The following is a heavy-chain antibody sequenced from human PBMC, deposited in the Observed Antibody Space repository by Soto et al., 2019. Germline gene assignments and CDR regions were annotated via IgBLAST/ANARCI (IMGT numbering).Heavy chain of an antibody. CDR2: ISSSGSTI. CDR1: GFSFSSHS. Sequence: EVQLVESGGGLVQPGGSLRLSCAASGFSFSSHSMKWVRQAPGKGLEWVSYISSSGSTIYYADSVKGRFTISRDNXKXXRYLQMNSLRDDDTAVYYCARGRGYCGGTNCYLDYWGQGALVTVSS. V-gene: IGHV3-48*02. CDR3: ARGRGYCGGTNCYLDY. J-gene: IGHJ4*02. D-gene: IGHD2-21*01.